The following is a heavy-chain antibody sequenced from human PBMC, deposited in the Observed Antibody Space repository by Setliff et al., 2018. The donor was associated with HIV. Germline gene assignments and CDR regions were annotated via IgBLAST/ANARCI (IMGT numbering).Heavy chain of an antibody. CDR1: GGSISSSTYY. CDR2: IFYTGNT. Sequence: SETLSLTCSVSGGSISSSTYYWGWIRQPPGKGLEWIGDIFYTGNTYYNPSLKSRVAISVHTSKNQFSLKLSSVTAADTAVYYCARWAEVDGMDVWGQGTTVTVSS. V-gene: IGHV4-39*01. D-gene: IGHD1-26*01. J-gene: IGHJ6*02. CDR3: ARWAEVDGMDV.